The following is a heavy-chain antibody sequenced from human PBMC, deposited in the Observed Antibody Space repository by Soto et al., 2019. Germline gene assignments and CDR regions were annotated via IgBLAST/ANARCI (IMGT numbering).Heavy chain of an antibody. CDR2: ISGSGGST. J-gene: IGHJ4*02. V-gene: IGHV3-23*01. Sequence: EVQLLESGGGLVQPGGSLRLSCAASGFTFSSYAMSWVRQAPGKGLEWVSPISGSGGSTYYADSVKGRFTISRDKSKNTLYLQMNSLRAEDTAGYYCAKPRAVDGGGWGQGTLVTVSS. CDR3: AKPRAVDGGG. CDR1: GFTFSSYA. D-gene: IGHD3-10*01.